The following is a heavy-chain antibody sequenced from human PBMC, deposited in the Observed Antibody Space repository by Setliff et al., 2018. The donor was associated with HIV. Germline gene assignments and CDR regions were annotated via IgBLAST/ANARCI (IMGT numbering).Heavy chain of an antibody. Sequence: ASVKVSCKTSGHTFNSFYLHWVRQAPGQGLEWMAMINPSGGNTDHYAQRFQGRLSMTRDTSTGTVYLELGSLTSEDSAVYYCARSPYCTGGSCNSRRSIDSWGQGALVTAPQ. CDR1: GHTFNSFY. CDR2: INPSGGNTD. J-gene: IGHJ4*02. D-gene: IGHD2-15*01. CDR3: ARSPYCTGGSCNSRRSIDS. V-gene: IGHV1-46*02.